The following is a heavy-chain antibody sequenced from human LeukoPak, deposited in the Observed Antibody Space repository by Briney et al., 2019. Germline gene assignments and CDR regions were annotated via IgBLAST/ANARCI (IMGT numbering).Heavy chain of an antibody. J-gene: IGHJ4*02. CDR3: AKGLGYDSSGYYSGFDY. Sequence: GGSLRLSRAASGFTFSGYAMSWVRQAPGKGLEWVSAISGSGGSTYYADSVKGRFTISRDNSKNTLYLQMNSLRAEDTAVYYCAKGLGYDSSGYYSGFDYWGQGTLVTVSS. V-gene: IGHV3-23*01. CDR2: ISGSGGST. CDR1: GFTFSGYA. D-gene: IGHD3-22*01.